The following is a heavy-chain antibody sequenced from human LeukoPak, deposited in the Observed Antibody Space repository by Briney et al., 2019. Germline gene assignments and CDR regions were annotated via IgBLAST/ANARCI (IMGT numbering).Heavy chain of an antibody. D-gene: IGHD6-13*01. CDR2: IKQDGGET. CDR3: ASGIAATVSYFDY. J-gene: IGHJ4*02. CDR1: GFPFSSYW. V-gene: IGHV3-7*01. Sequence: GGSLRLSCAASGFPFSSYWMAWVRQAPGKGLEWVASIKQDGGETFYVDSVKGRFTISRDNAKNSLYLQMNSLRAEDTAVYYCASGIAATVSYFDYWGQGTLVTVSS.